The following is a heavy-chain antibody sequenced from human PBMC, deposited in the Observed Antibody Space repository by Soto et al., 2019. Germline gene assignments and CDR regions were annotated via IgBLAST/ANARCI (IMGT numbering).Heavy chain of an antibody. Sequence: QVQLQESGPGLVKPSESLSLTCTVSGGSISGYYWSWFRQPPGQGLEWIGYIYYSGTTYYNPSLKSRVTISVDTSKNQFSLKLTSVTAPDTAVYYCARRTGQYSGWFDPWGQGTLVTVSA. CDR1: GGSISGYY. CDR3: ARRTGQYSGWFDP. D-gene: IGHD3-10*01. J-gene: IGHJ5*02. V-gene: IGHV4-59*01. CDR2: IYYSGTT.